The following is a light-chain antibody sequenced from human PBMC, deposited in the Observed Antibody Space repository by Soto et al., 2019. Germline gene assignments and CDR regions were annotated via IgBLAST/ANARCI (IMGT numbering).Light chain of an antibody. J-gene: IGKJ3*01. CDR1: QSISSY. CDR2: AAS. V-gene: IGKV1-39*01. Sequence: DIQMTQSPSSLSASVGDRVIITCRASQSISSYLNWYQQKPGKAPKLLIYAASSLQSGVPSRFSGSGSGTDFTLTISSLQPEDFATYYCQQSYSTPPFTFGPGTKVDIK. CDR3: QQSYSTPPFT.